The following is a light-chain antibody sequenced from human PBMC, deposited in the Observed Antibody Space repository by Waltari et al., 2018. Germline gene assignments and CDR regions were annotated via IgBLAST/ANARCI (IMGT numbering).Light chain of an antibody. Sequence: QSALTQPASVSGSPGQSINIPCTGTSSDLGRYNYVSWYQQHPGKAPKLIIYDVTNRPSGVSNRFSGSKSGNTASLTISGLQAEDEADYYCSSYMDTTTLELFGGGTSLTVL. V-gene: IGLV2-14*03. CDR1: SSDLGRYNY. J-gene: IGLJ2*01. CDR2: DVT. CDR3: SSYMDTTTLEL.